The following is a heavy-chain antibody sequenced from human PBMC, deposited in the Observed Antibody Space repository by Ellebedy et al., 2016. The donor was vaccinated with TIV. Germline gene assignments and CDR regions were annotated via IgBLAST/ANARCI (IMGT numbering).Heavy chain of an antibody. D-gene: IGHD3-10*01. Sequence: PGGSLRLSCAASGFTFSSYGMHWVRQAPGKGLEWVAVISYDGSYKYNADSVKGRFTISRDNSKNTLYLQMNSLKAEDTAVYYCAKDRSLWSKYYYYYGMDVWGQGTTVTVSS. CDR1: GFTFSSYG. CDR3: AKDRSLWSKYYYYYGMDV. CDR2: ISYDGSYK. V-gene: IGHV3-30*18. J-gene: IGHJ6*02.